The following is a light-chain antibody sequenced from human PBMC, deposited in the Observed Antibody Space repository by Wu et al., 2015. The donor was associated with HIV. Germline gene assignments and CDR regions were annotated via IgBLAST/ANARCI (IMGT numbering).Light chain of an antibody. J-gene: IGKJ5*01. CDR3: QQTTSWPLT. V-gene: IGKV3-11*01. CDR2: DAS. Sequence: EVVLTQSPAILSVSPGERATLSCRASQSVSSDLAWYQQKPGQAPRLLVSDASTRASGIPARFSGSGSGTDFTLTISSLEPEDFAVYYCQQTTSWPLTFGQGTRLEIK. CDR1: QSVSSD.